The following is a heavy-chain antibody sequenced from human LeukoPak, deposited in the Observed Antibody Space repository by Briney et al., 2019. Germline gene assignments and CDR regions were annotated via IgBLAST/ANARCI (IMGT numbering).Heavy chain of an antibody. J-gene: IGHJ4*02. CDR2: IYYSGST. Sequence: SETLSLTCTVSGGSISSHYWSWLRQPPGKGLEWIGYIYYSGSTNYNPSLKSRVTISVDTSKNQFSLKRSSVTAADTAVYYCARMVTAMAFDYWGQGTLVTVSS. CDR1: GGSISSHY. D-gene: IGHD5-18*01. CDR3: ARMVTAMAFDY. V-gene: IGHV4-59*11.